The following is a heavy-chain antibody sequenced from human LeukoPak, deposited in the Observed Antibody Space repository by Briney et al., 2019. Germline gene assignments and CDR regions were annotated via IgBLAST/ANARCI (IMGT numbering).Heavy chain of an antibody. Sequence: SETLSLTCAVYGGSFSGYYWSWIRQPPGKGLEWIGEINHSGSTNYNPSLKSRVTISVDTSKNQFSLKLSSVTAADTAVYYCARHLASVRWGVNPRWSDPWGQGTLVTVSS. V-gene: IGHV4-34*01. D-gene: IGHD3-10*01. J-gene: IGHJ5*02. CDR2: INHSGST. CDR1: GGSFSGYY. CDR3: ARHLASVRWGVNPRWSDP.